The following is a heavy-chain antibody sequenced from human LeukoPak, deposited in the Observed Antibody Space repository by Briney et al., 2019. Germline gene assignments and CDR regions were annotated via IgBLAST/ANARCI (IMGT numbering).Heavy chain of an antibody. V-gene: IGHV6-1*01. J-gene: IGHJ6*03. CDR1: GDSVSSNSAA. CDR3: AREEGPVQLGMDYYYYMDV. CDR2: TYYRSKWYN. Sequence: SQTLSLTCAISGDSVSSNSAAWNWIRQSPSRGLEWLGRTYYRSKWYNDYAVSVKSRITINPDTSKNQFSLQLNSVTPEDTAVYYCAREEGPVQLGMDYYYYMDVWGKGTTVTVSS. D-gene: IGHD7-27*01.